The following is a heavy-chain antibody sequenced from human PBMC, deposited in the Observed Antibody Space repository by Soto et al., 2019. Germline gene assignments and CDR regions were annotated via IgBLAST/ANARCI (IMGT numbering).Heavy chain of an antibody. CDR3: AKDRLRYFDWLLLEVLFDY. V-gene: IGHV4-59*12. J-gene: IGHJ4*02. CDR1: GGSISSYD. CDR2: IYYSGRT. D-gene: IGHD3-9*01. Sequence: PSETLSLTCTVSGGSISSYDLSWIRQPPGKGLEWIGYIYYSGRTNYTPSLKSRVTISVDTSKNLLSLKLSSVTAADTAVYYCAKDRLRYFDWLLLEVLFDYWGQVNLVTVSS.